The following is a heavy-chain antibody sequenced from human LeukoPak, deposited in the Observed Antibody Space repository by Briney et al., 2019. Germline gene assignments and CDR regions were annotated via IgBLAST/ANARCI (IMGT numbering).Heavy chain of an antibody. D-gene: IGHD4-17*01. CDR2: ISWNSGSI. CDR3: AKASSPSTVTTVIDY. CDR1: GFTFDDYA. V-gene: IGHV3-9*01. J-gene: IGHJ4*02. Sequence: PGRSLRLSCAASGFTFDDYAMHWVRQVPGKGLEWVSGISWNSGSIGYADSVKGRFTISRDNAKNSLYLQMNSLRAEDTALYYCAKASSPSTVTTVIDYWGQGTLVTVSS.